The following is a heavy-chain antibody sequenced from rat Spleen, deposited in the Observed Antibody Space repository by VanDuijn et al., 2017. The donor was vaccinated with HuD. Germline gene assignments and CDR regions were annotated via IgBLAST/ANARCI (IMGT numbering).Heavy chain of an antibody. CDR2: LSPDGRNT. CDR3: TGSNPNWFAY. V-gene: IGHV5-35*01. D-gene: IGHD3-8*01. Sequence: EVQLVESGGGLVQPGNSLKLSCAASGFTFSNYYMAWIRQAPGKGLEWVASLSPDGRNTYYPDKVKGRFVISKDNAKNTGYLQMTNLKSEDTAMYYCTGSNPNWFAYWGQGVMVTVSS. J-gene: IGHJ2*01. CDR1: GFTFSNYY.